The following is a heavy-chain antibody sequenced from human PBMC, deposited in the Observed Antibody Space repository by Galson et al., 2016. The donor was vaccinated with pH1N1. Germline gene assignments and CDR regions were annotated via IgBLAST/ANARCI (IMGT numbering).Heavy chain of an antibody. Sequence: SETLSLTCTVSGDSVKSNAYYWTWIRQPPGKGLEWIGYVHNNGRTEYNPSLSGRLTFSVDTSNNRLSLRLSSATAADTAIYYCARLHDIRGWPFDYWGQGILVTVSS. D-gene: IGHD3-22*01. J-gene: IGHJ4*02. CDR2: VHNNGRT. V-gene: IGHV4-61*08. CDR3: ARLHDIRGWPFDY. CDR1: GDSVKSNAYY.